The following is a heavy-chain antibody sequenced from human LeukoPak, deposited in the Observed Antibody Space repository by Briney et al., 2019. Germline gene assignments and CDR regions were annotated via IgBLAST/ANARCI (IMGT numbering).Heavy chain of an antibody. CDR2: IKQDGSEK. Sequence: GGSLRLSCAASGFTFSSYWMSWVRQAPGKGLERVANIKQDGSEKYYVDSVKGRFTISRDNAKNSLYLQMNSLRAEDTAVYYCARYEQPHSLYGMDVWGQGTTVTVSS. V-gene: IGHV3-7*01. J-gene: IGHJ6*02. CDR1: GFTFSSYW. CDR3: ARYEQPHSLYGMDV. D-gene: IGHD1/OR15-1a*01.